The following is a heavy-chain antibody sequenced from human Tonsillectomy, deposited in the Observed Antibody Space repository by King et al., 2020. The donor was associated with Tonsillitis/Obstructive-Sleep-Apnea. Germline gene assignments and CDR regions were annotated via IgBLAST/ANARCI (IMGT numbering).Heavy chain of an antibody. CDR3: ARDDSPSHDAGYYYDALDY. Sequence: VQLVESGGGLVQPGGSLRLSCAASGFTFSSYWMSWVRQAPGKGLEWVANIKQDGSEKSYVDSVKGRFTISRDNAKNSLYLQMNTLRAEDTAVYYCARDDSPSHDAGYYYDALDYWGQGTLVTVSS. D-gene: IGHD3-22*01. V-gene: IGHV3-7*03. CDR2: IKQDGSEK. CDR1: GFTFSSYW. J-gene: IGHJ4*02.